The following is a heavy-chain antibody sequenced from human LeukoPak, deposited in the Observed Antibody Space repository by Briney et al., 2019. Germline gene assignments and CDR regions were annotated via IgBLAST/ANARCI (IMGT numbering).Heavy chain of an antibody. CDR2: ISYDGSNK. D-gene: IGHD3-22*01. CDR1: GFTFSSYA. V-gene: IGHV3-30*04. J-gene: IGHJ4*02. Sequence: GGSLRLSCAASGFTFSSYAMHWVRQAPGKGLEWVAVISYDGSNKYYADSVKGRFTISRDNSKNTLYLQMNSLRAEDTAVYYCARGANYYYDSSGYYDLGYWGQGTLVTVSS. CDR3: ARGANYYYDSSGYYDLGY.